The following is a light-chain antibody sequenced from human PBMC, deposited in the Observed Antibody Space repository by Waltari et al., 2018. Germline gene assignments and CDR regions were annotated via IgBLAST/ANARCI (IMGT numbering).Light chain of an antibody. J-gene: IGLJ3*02. CDR3: LLYYGGSWV. Sequence: QTVVTQEPSLTVSPGGTVTLTCAASTGGVTTSTYPNWFQQKPGHAPRPLIYSTKNKHASTPARFSGSLLGGKAALTLSGVQPEDEADYYCLLYYGGSWVFGGGTKLTVL. CDR1: TGGVTTSTY. CDR2: STK. V-gene: IGLV7-43*01.